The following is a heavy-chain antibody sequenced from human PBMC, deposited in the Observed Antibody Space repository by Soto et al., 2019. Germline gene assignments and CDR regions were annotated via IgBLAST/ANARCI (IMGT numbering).Heavy chain of an antibody. D-gene: IGHD6-6*01. CDR3: ARGGSSSDNGMDV. CDR1: GFTSSTYS. V-gene: IGHV3-48*02. Sequence: EVQLVESGGGLVQPGGSLRVSCAASGFTSSTYSMNWVRQAPGKGLEWVSYMSSRSLTIYYTDSVKGRFTISRDNAKNSLYLQMNSLRDEDTAVYYCARGGSSSDNGMDVWGQGTTVTVSS. CDR2: MSSRSLTI. J-gene: IGHJ6*02.